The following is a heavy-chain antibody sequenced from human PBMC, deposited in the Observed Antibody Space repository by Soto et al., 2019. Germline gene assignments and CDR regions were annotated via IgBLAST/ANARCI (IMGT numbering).Heavy chain of an antibody. CDR3: ARDSHSNYGMDV. CDR1: VASISSGGYN. Sequence: PSETLSLTCTFSVASISSGGYNWSWIRQHPGKGLEWIGYIYYSGSTYYNPSLKSRVTISVDTSKNQFSLKLSSVTAADTAVYYCARDSHSNYGMDVWGQGTTVTVSS. J-gene: IGHJ6*02. CDR2: IYYSGST. D-gene: IGHD4-4*01. V-gene: IGHV4-31*03.